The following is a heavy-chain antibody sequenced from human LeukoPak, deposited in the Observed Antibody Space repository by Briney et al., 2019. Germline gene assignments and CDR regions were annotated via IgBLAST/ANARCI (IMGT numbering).Heavy chain of an antibody. D-gene: IGHD6-13*01. CDR2: IRYDGSNK. Sequence: GGSLRLSCAASGFTFSSYGMHWVRQAPGKGLEWVAFIRYDGSNKYYADSVKGRFTISRDNSKNTLYLQMNSLRAEDTAVYYCARSPQQLVPPTNWGQGTLVTVSS. J-gene: IGHJ4*02. CDR1: GFTFSSYG. CDR3: ARSPQQLVPPTN. V-gene: IGHV3-30*02.